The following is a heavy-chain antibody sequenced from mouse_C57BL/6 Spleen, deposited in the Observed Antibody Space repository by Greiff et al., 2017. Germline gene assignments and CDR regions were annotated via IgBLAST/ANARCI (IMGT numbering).Heavy chain of an antibody. V-gene: IGHV1-72*01. CDR3: ARSIGYDDGSSYAYYFDY. D-gene: IGHD1-1*01. J-gene: IGHJ2*01. Sequence: VQLQQPGAELVKPGASVKLSCKASGFTFTSYWMHWVKQRPGRGLEWIGRIDPNSGGTKYNEKFKSKATLTVDKSTSTAYMQLSSLTSEDSAVYNDARSIGYDDGSSYAYYFDYWGQGTTLTV. CDR2: IDPNSGGT. CDR1: GFTFTSYW.